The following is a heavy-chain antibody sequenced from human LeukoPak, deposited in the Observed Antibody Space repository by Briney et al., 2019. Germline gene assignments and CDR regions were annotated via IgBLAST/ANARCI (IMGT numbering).Heavy chain of an antibody. D-gene: IGHD6-13*01. CDR2: IFYSGDT. V-gene: IGHV4-39*01. J-gene: IGHJ4*02. CDR1: GGSISGSSYY. CDR3: ASPATYTSSWPLGY. Sequence: SSETLSLTCTVSGGSISGSSYYWGWIRQPPGKGLDWIGNIFYSGDTNYNPSLESRTSISVDTAKNQFSLELTSVTAADTAVYYCASPATYTSSWPLGYWGQGTLVTVSS.